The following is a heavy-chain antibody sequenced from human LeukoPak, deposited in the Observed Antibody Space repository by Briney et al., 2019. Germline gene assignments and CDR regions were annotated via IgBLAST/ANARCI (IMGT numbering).Heavy chain of an antibody. CDR1: GFTFSSYG. J-gene: IGHJ4*02. D-gene: IGHD5-12*01. Sequence: GGSLRLSCAASGFTFSSYGMHWVRQAPGKGLEWVAVIWYDGSNKYYADSVKGRFTISRDNSKNTLYLQMNSLRAEDTAVYYCAREGAIDIVATIRGGSYYFDYWGQGTLVTVSS. CDR2: IWYDGSNK. CDR3: AREGAIDIVATIRGGSYYFDY. V-gene: IGHV3-33*01.